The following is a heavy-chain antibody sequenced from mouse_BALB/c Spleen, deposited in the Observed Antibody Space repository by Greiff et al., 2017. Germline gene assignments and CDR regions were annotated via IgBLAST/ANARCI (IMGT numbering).Heavy chain of an antibody. CDR2: INPGSGGT. J-gene: IGHJ3*01. Sequence: QVQLKESGAELVRPGTSVKVSCKASGYAFTNYLIEWVKQRPGQGLEWIGVINPGSGGTNYNEKFKGKATLTADKSSSTAYMQLSSLTSDDSAVYFCARPPYDYDGAWFAYWGQGTLVTVSA. CDR1: GYAFTNYL. D-gene: IGHD2-4*01. CDR3: ARPPYDYDGAWFAY. V-gene: IGHV1-54*01.